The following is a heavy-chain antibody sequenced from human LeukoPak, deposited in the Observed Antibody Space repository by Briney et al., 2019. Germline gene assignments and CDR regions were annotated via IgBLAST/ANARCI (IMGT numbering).Heavy chain of an antibody. D-gene: IGHD3-9*01. CDR2: IYPSGRT. CDR1: DDSISRYF. V-gene: IGHV4-4*07. CDR3: ARAEYDILTGYYSWFDP. J-gene: IGHJ5*02. Sequence: SETLSLTCTVSDDSISRYFWRWIRQPAGKELEGIGRIYPSGRTNYNPSLKGRVTMSVDTSKNQFSLDLTSVTAADTAVYYCARAEYDILTGYYSWFDPWGQGTLVTVSS.